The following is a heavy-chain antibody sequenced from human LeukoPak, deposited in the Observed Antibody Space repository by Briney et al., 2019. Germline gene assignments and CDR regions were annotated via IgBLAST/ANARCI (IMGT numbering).Heavy chain of an antibody. CDR1: GGPISSYY. D-gene: IGHD3-3*01. Sequence: SETLSLTCTVSGGPISSYYWSWIRQPPGKGLEWIGYIYYGGSTNYNPSLKSRVTISVDTSKNQFSLKLSSVTAADTAVYYCAIMTYYDFWSGYSGGGAFDIWGQGTMVTVSS. CDR2: IYYGGST. CDR3: AIMTYYDFWSGYSGGGAFDI. V-gene: IGHV4-59*01. J-gene: IGHJ3*02.